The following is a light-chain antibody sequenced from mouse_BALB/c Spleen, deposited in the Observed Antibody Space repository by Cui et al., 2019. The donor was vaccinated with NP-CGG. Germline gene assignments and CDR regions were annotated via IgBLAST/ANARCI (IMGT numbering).Light chain of an antibody. Sequence: VTRHSPLTTSPGETVTLTCRSSTGAVTTSNYANWVQEKPDHLFTGLIGGTNNRAPGVPARFSGSLIGDKAALTITGAQTEDEAVYFCTLWYSNHWVFGGGTKLTV. CDR2: GTN. CDR1: TGAVTTSNY. V-gene: IGLV1*01. J-gene: IGLJ1*01. CDR3: TLWYSNHWV.